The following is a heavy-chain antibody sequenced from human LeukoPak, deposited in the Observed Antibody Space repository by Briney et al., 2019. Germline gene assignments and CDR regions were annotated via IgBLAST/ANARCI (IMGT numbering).Heavy chain of an antibody. D-gene: IGHD3-10*01. CDR2: INTNTGNP. Sequence: ASVTVSCKASGYSFIKYDMNWVRQAPGQGLEWMGWINTNTGNPTYAQGFTGRFVFSLDTSVSTAYLQISGLKAEDTAVYYGARNSADGEGRFSYWGQGTLVTVSS. J-gene: IGHJ4*02. CDR3: ARNSADGEGRFSY. CDR1: GYSFIKYD. V-gene: IGHV7-4-1*02.